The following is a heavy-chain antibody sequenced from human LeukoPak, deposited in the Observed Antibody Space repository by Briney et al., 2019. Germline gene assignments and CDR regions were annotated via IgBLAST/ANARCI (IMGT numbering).Heavy chain of an antibody. CDR3: ARARYCSSISCREAFDI. Sequence: GGSLRLSCAASAFTFSYYGMHWVRQAPGKGLEWVALISYDGNNKYYADSVKGRFTISRDNSKNTLYLQMNSLRAEGTAVYYCARARYCSSISCREAFDIWGQGTMVTVSS. V-gene: IGHV3-30*19. J-gene: IGHJ3*02. D-gene: IGHD2-2*01. CDR2: ISYDGNNK. CDR1: AFTFSYYG.